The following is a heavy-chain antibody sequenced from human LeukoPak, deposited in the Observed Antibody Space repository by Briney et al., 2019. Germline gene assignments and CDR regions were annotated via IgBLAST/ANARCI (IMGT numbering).Heavy chain of an antibody. V-gene: IGHV1-2*06. Sequence: ASVKVSCKASGYTFTGYYMHWVRQAPGQGLEWMGRINPNSGGTNYAQKFQGRVTMTRDTSISTAYMELTSLRSDDTAVYYCARGSDSSGYYYCAYWAQGTLVTVSS. CDR2: INPNSGGT. CDR3: ARGSDSSGYYYCAY. D-gene: IGHD3-22*01. CDR1: GYTFTGYY. J-gene: IGHJ4*02.